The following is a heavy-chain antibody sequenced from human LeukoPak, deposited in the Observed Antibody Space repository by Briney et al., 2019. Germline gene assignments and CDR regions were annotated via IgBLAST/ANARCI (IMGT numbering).Heavy chain of an antibody. D-gene: IGHD6-6*01. Sequence: PGGSLRLSCAASGFTFRSYEMNWVRQAPGKGLEWVSYISSSGSTIYYADSVKGRFTISRDNAKNSLYLQMNSLRAEDTAVYYCASRAARRSYWGQGTLVTVSS. V-gene: IGHV3-48*03. CDR1: GFTFRSYE. CDR3: ASRAARRSY. J-gene: IGHJ4*02. CDR2: ISSSGSTI.